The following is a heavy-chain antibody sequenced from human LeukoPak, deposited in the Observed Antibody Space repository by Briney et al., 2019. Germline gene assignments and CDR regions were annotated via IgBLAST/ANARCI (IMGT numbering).Heavy chain of an antibody. CDR1: GFTFSSHE. Sequence: PGGSLRLSCAVSGFTFSSHEMNWVRQAPGKGLEWITYISSSGSTIYYADSVKGRFTISRDNAKNSLYLQMNTLRADDTAVYYCAGSAPYAYFDYWGQGTLVTVSS. CDR3: AGSAPYAYFDY. J-gene: IGHJ4*02. CDR2: ISSSGSTI. V-gene: IGHV3-48*03. D-gene: IGHD3-16*01.